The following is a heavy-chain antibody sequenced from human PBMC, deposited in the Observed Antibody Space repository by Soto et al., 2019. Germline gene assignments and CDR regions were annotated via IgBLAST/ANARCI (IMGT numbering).Heavy chain of an antibody. D-gene: IGHD6-6*01. J-gene: IGHJ6*02. CDR3: ARPAARRYYYYGMDV. CDR2: MNPNSGNT. CDR1: GYTFTSYD. Sequence: QVQLVQSGAEVKKPGASVKVSCKASGYTFTSYDINWVRQATGQGLEWMGWMNPNSGNTGYAQKFQGRVTMTRNTSISTAYMELSRLRSEDTAVYYCARPAARRYYYYGMDVWGQGTTVTVSS. V-gene: IGHV1-8*01.